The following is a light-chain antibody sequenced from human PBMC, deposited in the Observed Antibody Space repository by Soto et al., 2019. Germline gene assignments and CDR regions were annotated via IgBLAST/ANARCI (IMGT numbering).Light chain of an antibody. V-gene: IGKV3-20*01. CDR1: QSVDSTF. CDR3: QQYMSSVT. J-gene: IGKJ1*01. CDR2: GVS. Sequence: EIVLTQSPGSLSLSPGERATLSCRASQSVDSTFFAWYQKKPGHAHRLLMYGVSKRATGIPDRFSGSGSGTDFTLTISRLEPEDFAVYYCQQYMSSVTFGQGTRVEIK.